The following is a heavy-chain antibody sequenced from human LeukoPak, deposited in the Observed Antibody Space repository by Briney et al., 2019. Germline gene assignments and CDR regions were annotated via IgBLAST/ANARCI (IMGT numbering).Heavy chain of an antibody. Sequence: SETLSLTCTVSGGSISSYYWSWIRQPPGKGLEWIGYIYYSGSTNYSPSLKSRVTISVDTSKNQFSLKLSSVTAADTAVYYCARGNRGDYFDYWGQGTLVTVSS. CDR2: IYYSGST. J-gene: IGHJ4*02. V-gene: IGHV4-59*01. CDR3: ARGNRGDYFDY. D-gene: IGHD3-10*01. CDR1: GGSISSYY.